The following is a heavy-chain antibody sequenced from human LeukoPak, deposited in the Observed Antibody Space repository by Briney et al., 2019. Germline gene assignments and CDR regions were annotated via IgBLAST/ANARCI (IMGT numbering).Heavy chain of an antibody. J-gene: IGHJ4*02. Sequence: SETLSLTCAVYGGSFSGYYWSWIRQPLGKGLEWIGEINHSGSTNYNPSLKSRVTISVDTSKNQFSLKLSSVTAADTAVYYCARRASWAWAFDYWGQGTLVTVSS. CDR1: GGSFSGYY. CDR3: ARRASWAWAFDY. V-gene: IGHV4-34*01. CDR2: INHSGST. D-gene: IGHD3-16*01.